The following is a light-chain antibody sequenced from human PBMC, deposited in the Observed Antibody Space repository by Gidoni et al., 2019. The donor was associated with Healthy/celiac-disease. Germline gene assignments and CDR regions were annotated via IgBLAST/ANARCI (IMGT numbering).Light chain of an antibody. CDR2: LGS. J-gene: IGKJ1*01. Sequence: DIVMTQSPLSLPVTPGAPASISCRSSQSLQHSNGYNYLDWYLQKPGQSPQLLIYLGSNRASGVPDRFSGSGSGTDFTLKISRVEAEDVGVYYCMQALQTSWTFGQGTKVEIK. CDR3: MQALQTSWT. CDR1: QSLQHSNGYNY. V-gene: IGKV2-28*01.